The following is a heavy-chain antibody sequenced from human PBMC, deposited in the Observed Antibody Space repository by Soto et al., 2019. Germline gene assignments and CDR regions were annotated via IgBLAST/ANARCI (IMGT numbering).Heavy chain of an antibody. CDR1: GYTFTSYG. D-gene: IGHD5-18*01. V-gene: IGHV1-18*01. CDR3: ARVDEMDTMAVMDY. Sequence: ASVKVSCKASGYTFTSYGISWVRQAPGQGLEWMGWISAYNGNTNYAQKLQGRVTMTTDTSTSTAYMELRSLRSDDTAVYYCARVDEMDTMAVMDYWGQGTPVTVSS. CDR2: ISAYNGNT. J-gene: IGHJ4*02.